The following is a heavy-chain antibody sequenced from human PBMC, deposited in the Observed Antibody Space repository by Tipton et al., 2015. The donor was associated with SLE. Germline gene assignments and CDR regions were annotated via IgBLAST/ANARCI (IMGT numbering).Heavy chain of an antibody. J-gene: IGHJ4*02. CDR2: VWQSGST. CDR1: GYPIRSGYF. CDR3: AREEGSGGGILDY. V-gene: IGHV4-38-2*02. D-gene: IGHD2-15*01. Sequence: TLSLTCSVSGYPIRSGYFWGWNRQPPGKGLEWLGSVWQSGSTYLNPSLKGRLSLSVDTSKNQFSLRLNSVTAADTAIYYCAREEGSGGGILDYWGQGILVTVSS.